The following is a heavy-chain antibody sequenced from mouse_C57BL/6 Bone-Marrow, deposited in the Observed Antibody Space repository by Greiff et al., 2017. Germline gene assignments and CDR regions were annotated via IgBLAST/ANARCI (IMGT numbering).Heavy chain of an antibody. CDR2: ISSGGSYT. D-gene: IGHD1-1*01. J-gene: IGHJ2*01. V-gene: IGHV5-6*02. CDR3: ARPMYYYGYFDY. Sequence: DVMLVESGGDLVKPGGSLKLSCAASGFTFSSYGLSWVRQTPDKRLEWVATISSGGSYTYYPDSVKGRFTISRDNAKNTLYLQMSSLKSEDTAMYYCARPMYYYGYFDYGGQGTTLTVSS. CDR1: GFTFSSYG.